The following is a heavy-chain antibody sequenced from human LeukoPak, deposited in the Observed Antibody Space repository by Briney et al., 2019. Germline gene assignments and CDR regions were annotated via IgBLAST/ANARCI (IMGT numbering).Heavy chain of an antibody. CDR1: GGTFSSYA. CDR3: ARDPARRASYCGGDCFWFDP. Sequence: ASVKVSCKASGGTFSSYAISWVRQAPGQGLEWMGGIIPIFGTANYAQKFQGRVTITADESTSTAYMELSSLRSEDTAVYYCARDPARRASYCGGDCFWFDPWGQGTLVTVPS. D-gene: IGHD2-21*02. V-gene: IGHV1-69*13. J-gene: IGHJ5*02. CDR2: IIPIFGTA.